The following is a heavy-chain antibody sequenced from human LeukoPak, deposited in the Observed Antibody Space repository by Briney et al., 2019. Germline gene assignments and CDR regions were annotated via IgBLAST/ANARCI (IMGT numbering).Heavy chain of an antibody. V-gene: IGHV3-48*01. J-gene: IGHJ1*01. Sequence: GGSLRLSCAASGFTLSSYSMNWVRQAPGKGLEWVSYISTSSGTIFYADSVKGRFTISRDNADNSLYLQMNGLRAEDTAVYYCARDLRPFSHRAEYFQHWGQGTLVTVSS. CDR1: GFTLSSYS. CDR3: ARDLRPFSHRAEYFQH. D-gene: IGHD2/OR15-2a*01. CDR2: ISTSSGTI.